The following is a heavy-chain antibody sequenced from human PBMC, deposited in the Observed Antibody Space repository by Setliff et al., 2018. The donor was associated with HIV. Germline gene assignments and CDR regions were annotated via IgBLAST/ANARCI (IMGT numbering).Heavy chain of an antibody. CDR2: ISPSGTTI. D-gene: IGHD6-19*01. Sequence: GESLKISCSASAFTFSDYEMNWVRQSPGKGLEWVSHISPSGTTIYYADSVKGRFSVSRNNAKNSLFLQMDSLRVEDTAIYYCVRDKTLAVAGLDVFDIWGQGIMVTVSS. J-gene: IGHJ3*02. CDR3: VRDKTLAVAGLDVFDI. V-gene: IGHV3-48*03. CDR1: AFTFSDYE.